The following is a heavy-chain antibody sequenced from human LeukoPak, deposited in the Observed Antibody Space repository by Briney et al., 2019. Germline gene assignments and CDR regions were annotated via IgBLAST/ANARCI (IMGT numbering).Heavy chain of an antibody. J-gene: IGHJ4*02. CDR2: IYYSGST. D-gene: IGHD3-10*01. V-gene: IGHV4-59*01. CDR3: ARSPSYYYGSGSYSLDY. CDR1: GDSISSYY. Sequence: PSETLSLTCTVSGDSISSYYWSWIRQPAGKGLEWIGYIYYSGSTNYNPSLKSRVTISVDTSKNQFSLKLSSVTAADTAVYYCARSPSYYYGSGSYSLDYWGQGTLVTVSS.